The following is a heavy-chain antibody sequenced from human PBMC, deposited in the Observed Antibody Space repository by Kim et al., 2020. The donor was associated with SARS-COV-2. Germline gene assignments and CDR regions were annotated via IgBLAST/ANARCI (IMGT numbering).Heavy chain of an antibody. V-gene: IGHV3-53*01. CDR2: IYSGGST. Sequence: GGSLRLSCAASGFTVSSNYMSWVRQAPGKGLEWVSVIYSGGSTYYADSVKGRFTISRDNSKNTLYLQMNSLRAEDTAVYYCARQGYFDWLRPDAFDIWGQGTMVTVSS. J-gene: IGHJ3*02. CDR3: ARQGYFDWLRPDAFDI. D-gene: IGHD3-9*01. CDR1: GFTVSSNY.